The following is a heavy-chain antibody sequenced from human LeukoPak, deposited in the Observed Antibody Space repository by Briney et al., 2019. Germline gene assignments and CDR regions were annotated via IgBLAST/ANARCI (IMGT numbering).Heavy chain of an antibody. V-gene: IGHV3-21*01. J-gene: IGHJ4*02. Sequence: GSLRLSCSASGFTFSSYSMNWVRQAPGKGLEWVSSIGSSSSYIYYADSVKGRFTISRDNAKNSLYLQMNSLRAEDTAVYYCARVNRDGVVIIQSSYYFDYWGQGTLVTVSS. CDR2: IGSSSSYI. CDR1: GFTFSSYS. CDR3: ARVNRDGVVIIQSSYYFDY. D-gene: IGHD3-3*01.